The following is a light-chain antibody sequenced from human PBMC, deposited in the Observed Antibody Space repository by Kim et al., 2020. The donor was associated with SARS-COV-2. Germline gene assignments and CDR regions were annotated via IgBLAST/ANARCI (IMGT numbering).Light chain of an antibody. CDR1: QGINSY. CDR2: AAS. V-gene: IGKV1-9*01. Sequence: SASVGDRVTITCRASQGINSYLAWYQLKPGKAPKFLIYAASTLQSGVPSRFSGSGSGTEFTLTISSLQPEDFATYYCQQLKTYPHTFGQGTKLEI. J-gene: IGKJ2*01. CDR3: QQLKTYPHT.